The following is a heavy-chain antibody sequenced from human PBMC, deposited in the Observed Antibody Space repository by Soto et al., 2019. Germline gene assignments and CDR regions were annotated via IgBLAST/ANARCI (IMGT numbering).Heavy chain of an antibody. Sequence: SETLSLTCAVSSGSISSSNWWSWVRQPPGKGLEWIGEIYHSGSTNYNPSLKSRVTISVDKSKNQFSLKLSSVTAADTAVYYCARDRNWNDDDAFDIWGQGTMVTVSS. V-gene: IGHV4-4*02. J-gene: IGHJ3*02. CDR3: ARDRNWNDDDAFDI. D-gene: IGHD1-20*01. CDR2: IYHSGST. CDR1: SGSISSSNW.